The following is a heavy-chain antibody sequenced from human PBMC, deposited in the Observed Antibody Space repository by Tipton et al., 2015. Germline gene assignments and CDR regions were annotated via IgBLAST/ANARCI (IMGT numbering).Heavy chain of an antibody. V-gene: IGHV3-21*01. CDR1: GFNFSGDS. CDR2: ISPSSRYI. Sequence: SLRLSCAASGFNFSGDSMNWVRQAPGKGLEWVSSISPSSRYIYYRDSVKGRFTISRDNRKNSLSLQMNSLRAEDTAVYYCARGMVYAIYGMDVWGQGTTVTVSS. CDR3: ARGMVYAIYGMDV. J-gene: IGHJ6*02. D-gene: IGHD2-8*01.